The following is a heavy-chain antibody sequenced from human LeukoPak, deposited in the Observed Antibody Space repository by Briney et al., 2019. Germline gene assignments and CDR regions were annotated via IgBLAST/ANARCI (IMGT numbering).Heavy chain of an antibody. Sequence: RRSLRLSCAASGFTFSSYAMHWVRQAPGKGLEWVAVISYDGSNKYYADSVKGRFTISRDNSKNTLYLQMNSLRAEDTAVYYCARATDSSGYYFDYWGQGTLVTVSS. J-gene: IGHJ4*02. CDR3: ARATDSSGYYFDY. CDR2: ISYDGSNK. CDR1: GFTFSSYA. V-gene: IGHV3-30*04. D-gene: IGHD3-22*01.